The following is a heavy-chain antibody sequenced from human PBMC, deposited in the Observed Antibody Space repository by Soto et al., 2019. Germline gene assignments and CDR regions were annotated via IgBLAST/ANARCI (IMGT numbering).Heavy chain of an antibody. J-gene: IGHJ5*02. V-gene: IGHV4-4*07. D-gene: IGHD2-8*01. CDR2: IYTSGST. Sequence: SETLSLTCTVSGGSISSYYWSWIRQPAGKGLEWIGRIYTSGSTNYNPSLKSRVTMSVDTSKNQFSLKLSSVTTADTAVYYCARVFSSNRWFDPWGQGTLVTVSS. CDR3: ARVFSSNRWFDP. CDR1: GGSISSYY.